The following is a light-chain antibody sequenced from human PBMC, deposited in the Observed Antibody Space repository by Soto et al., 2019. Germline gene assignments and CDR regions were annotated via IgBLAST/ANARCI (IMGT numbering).Light chain of an antibody. Sequence: DIVMTQSPATLSVPPGGRATLSCRASQSVGSNVAWYQQKPGQPPRFLIYGTSSRATGIPDRFSGSGSGTDFTLTISRLEPEDFAVYYCQQYGSSPLTFGGGTKVDIK. J-gene: IGKJ4*01. CDR3: QQYGSSPLT. V-gene: IGKV3-20*01. CDR2: GTS. CDR1: QSVGSN.